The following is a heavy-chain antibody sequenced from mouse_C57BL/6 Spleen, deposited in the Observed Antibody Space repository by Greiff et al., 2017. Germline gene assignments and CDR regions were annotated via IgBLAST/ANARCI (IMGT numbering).Heavy chain of an antibody. CDR1: GFTFSSYT. CDR2: ISGGGGNT. D-gene: IGHD4-1*01. J-gene: IGHJ3*01. V-gene: IGHV5-9*01. Sequence: EVHLVESGGGLVKPGGSLKLSCAASGFTFSSYTMSWVRQTPEKRLEWVATISGGGGNTYYPDSVKGRFTISRDNAKNTLYLQMSSLRSEDTALYYCARQGGTGVFAYWGQGTLVTVSA. CDR3: ARQGGTGVFAY.